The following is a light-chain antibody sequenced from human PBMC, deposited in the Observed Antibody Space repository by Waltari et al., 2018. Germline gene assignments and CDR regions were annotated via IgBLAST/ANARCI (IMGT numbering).Light chain of an antibody. Sequence: QSALTQPASVSGSPGQSITISCTGTSSYVGNYKYVSWYQKKPGKAPKLMIYDVSKRPSGGSYRCAGSKSGNTASLTIPGLQAEDEADYYGSSYTSSSSFVFGSGTTVTVL. J-gene: IGLJ1*01. CDR3: SSYTSSSSFV. CDR2: DVS. V-gene: IGLV2-14*03. CDR1: SSYVGNYKY.